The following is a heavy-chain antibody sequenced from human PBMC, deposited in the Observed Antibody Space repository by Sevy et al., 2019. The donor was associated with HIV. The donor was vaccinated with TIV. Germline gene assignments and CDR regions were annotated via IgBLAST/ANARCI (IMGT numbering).Heavy chain of an antibody. J-gene: IGHJ4*01. V-gene: IGHV3-72*01. CDR3: ARDLHSSAAYFDY. CDR1: GFTFSDHY. CDR2: TRTKPSSYTT. Sequence: GESLKISCAASGFTFSDHYMDWVRQAPGKGLEWVGRTRTKPSSYTTEYAASVKGRFTISRDDSKNSLYLQMNSLKTEDTAMYYCARDLHSSAAYFDYWGHGALVTVSS. D-gene: IGHD6-19*01.